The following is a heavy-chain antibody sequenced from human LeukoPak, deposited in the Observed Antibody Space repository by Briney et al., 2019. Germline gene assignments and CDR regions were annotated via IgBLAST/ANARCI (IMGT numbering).Heavy chain of an antibody. CDR2: ISSSSSYI. J-gene: IGHJ4*02. V-gene: IGHV3-21*01. D-gene: IGHD2-15*01. CDR3: AKGDVSVAREFDY. Sequence: GGSLRLSCAASGFTFSSYMNWVRQAPGKGLEWVSSISSSSSYIYYVDSVKGRFTISRDNAKNSLYLQINSLRAEDTAVYYCAKGDVSVAREFDYWGQGTLVTVSS. CDR1: GFTFSSY.